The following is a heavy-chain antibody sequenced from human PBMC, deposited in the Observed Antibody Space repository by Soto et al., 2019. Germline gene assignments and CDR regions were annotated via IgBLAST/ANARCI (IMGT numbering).Heavy chain of an antibody. D-gene: IGHD5-12*01. Sequence: GGSLRLSCAASGFTFSSYAMHWVRQAPGKGLEWVAVISYDGSNKYYADSVKGRFTISRDNSKNTLYLQMNSLRAEDTAVYYCARDANILATTFYYSYGMDVWGRGTTVTVSS. J-gene: IGHJ6*02. CDR1: GFTFSSYA. V-gene: IGHV3-30-3*01. CDR3: ARDANILATTFYYSYGMDV. CDR2: ISYDGSNK.